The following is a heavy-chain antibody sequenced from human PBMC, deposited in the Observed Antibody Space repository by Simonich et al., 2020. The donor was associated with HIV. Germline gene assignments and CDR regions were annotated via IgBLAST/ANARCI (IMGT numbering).Heavy chain of an antibody. CDR1: GGSFRGYY. J-gene: IGHJ4*02. CDR2: INHSGIT. Sequence: QVQLQQWGAGLLKPSETLSLTCAVYGGSFRGYYWSWIRQPPGKGLEWIGEINHSGITNYKSSLNSRATISVDKSKNQFSLKLSSVTAADTAIYYCARRDRELILYFEYWGQGNLVTVSS. CDR3: ARRDRELILYFEY. D-gene: IGHD3-3*01. V-gene: IGHV4-34*01.